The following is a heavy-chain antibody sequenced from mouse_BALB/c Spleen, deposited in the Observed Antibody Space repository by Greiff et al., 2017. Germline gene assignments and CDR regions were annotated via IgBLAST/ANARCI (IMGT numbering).Heavy chain of an antibody. V-gene: IGHV5-6-5*01. CDR2: ISSGGST. J-gene: IGHJ4*01. D-gene: IGHD1-1*02. Sequence: EVQGVESGGGLVKPGGSLKLSCAASGFTFSSYAMSWVRQTPEKRLEWVASISSGGSTYYPDSVKGRFTISRDNARNILYLQMSSLRSEDTAMYYCARVWYYAMDYWGQGTSVTVSS. CDR3: ARVWYYAMDY. CDR1: GFTFSSYA.